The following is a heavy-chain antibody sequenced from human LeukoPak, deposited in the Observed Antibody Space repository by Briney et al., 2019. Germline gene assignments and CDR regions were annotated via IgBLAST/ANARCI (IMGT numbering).Heavy chain of an antibody. Sequence: GGSLRLSCAASGFTFSSYWMSWVRQAPGKGLEWVANIKQDGSEKYYVDSVKGRFTISRDNAKNSLYLQMNSLRAEDTAVYYCARDSEAGTLGDAFDIWGQGTMATVSS. CDR3: ARDSEAGTLGDAFDI. CDR2: IKQDGSEK. V-gene: IGHV3-7*04. J-gene: IGHJ3*02. CDR1: GFTFSSYW. D-gene: IGHD6-19*01.